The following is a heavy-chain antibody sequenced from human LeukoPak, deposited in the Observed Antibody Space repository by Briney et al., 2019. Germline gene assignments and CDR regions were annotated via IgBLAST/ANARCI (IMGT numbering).Heavy chain of an antibody. Sequence: GGSLRLSCAASGFTFSIYAMSWVRQAPGKGLEWVSSINSGDNTYYAGSVKGRFTISRDNSKNTLYLQMNSLGADDTAVYYCARRSTVTRTYSFDYWGQGTLVTVSS. CDR1: GFTFSIYA. CDR3: ARRSTVTRTYSFDY. V-gene: IGHV3-23*01. CDR2: INSGDNT. J-gene: IGHJ4*02. D-gene: IGHD4-17*01.